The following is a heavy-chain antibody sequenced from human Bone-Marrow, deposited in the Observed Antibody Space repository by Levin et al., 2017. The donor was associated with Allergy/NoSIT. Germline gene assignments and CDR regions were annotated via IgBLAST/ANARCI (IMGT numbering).Heavy chain of an antibody. CDR2: INHSGST. CDR3: ARGQYQLPNRYFDL. CDR1: GGSFSGYY. J-gene: IGHJ2*01. D-gene: IGHD2-2*01. Sequence: GSLRLSCAVYGGSFSGYYWSWIRQPPGKGLEWIGEINHSGSTDYNPSLKSRVTMSVDTSKNQFSLKLSSVTAADTAVYYCARGQYQLPNRYFDLWGRGTLVTVSS. V-gene: IGHV4-34*01.